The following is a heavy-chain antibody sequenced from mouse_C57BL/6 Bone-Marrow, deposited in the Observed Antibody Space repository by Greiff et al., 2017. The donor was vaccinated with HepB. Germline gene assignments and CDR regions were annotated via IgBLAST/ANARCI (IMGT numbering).Heavy chain of an antibody. D-gene: IGHD2-2*01. CDR1: GFSLTSYG. CDR3: AKLSTMVTTGGAYAMDY. CDR2: IWGGGST. V-gene: IGHV2-9*01. Sequence: VMLVESGPGLVAPSQSLSITCTVSGFSLTSYGVDWVRQPPGKGLEWLGVIWGGGSTNYNSALMSRLSISKDNSKSQVFLKMNSLQTDDTAMYYCAKLSTMVTTGGAYAMDYWGQGTSVTVSS. J-gene: IGHJ4*01.